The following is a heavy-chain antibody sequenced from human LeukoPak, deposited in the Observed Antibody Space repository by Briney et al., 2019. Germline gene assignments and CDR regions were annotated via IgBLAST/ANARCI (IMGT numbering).Heavy chain of an antibody. CDR2: ISGSGGNT. V-gene: IGHV3-23*01. Sequence: GGSLRLSCAASGFAFSNYVMSWVRQAPGKGLEWVSAISGSGGNTYYSDSVKGRFTISRDNSKNTLYLQMNSLRAEDAAVYYCANEYSKGDVWGQGTMVTVSS. CDR3: ANEYSKGDV. D-gene: IGHD4-11*01. CDR1: GFAFSNYV. J-gene: IGHJ3*01.